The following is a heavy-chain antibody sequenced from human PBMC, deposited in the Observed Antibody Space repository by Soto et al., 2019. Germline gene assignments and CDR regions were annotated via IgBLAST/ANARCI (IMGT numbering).Heavy chain of an antibody. D-gene: IGHD6-6*01. CDR1: GYTFTSYA. Sequence: ASVKVSCKASGYTFTSYAMHWVRQAPGQRLEWVGWINAGNGNTKYSQKFQGRVTITRDTSASTAYMELSSLRSEDTAVYYCARVKVEVDEYSSSHASFDYLGEGTLVTVAS. J-gene: IGHJ4*02. CDR2: INAGNGNT. V-gene: IGHV1-3*01. CDR3: ARVKVEVDEYSSSHASFDY.